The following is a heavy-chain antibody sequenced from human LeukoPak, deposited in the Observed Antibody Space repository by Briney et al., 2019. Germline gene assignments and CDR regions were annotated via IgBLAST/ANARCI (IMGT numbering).Heavy chain of an antibody. J-gene: IGHJ4*02. CDR3: ATGRKGLYYYDSSGYYYEY. CDR1: GYTFTSYY. Sequence: ASVKVSCKASGYTFTSYYMHWVRQAPGQGLEWMGGFDPEDGETIYAQKFQGRVTMTEDTSTDTAYMELSSLRSEDTAVYYCATGRKGLYYYDSSGYYYEYWGQGTLVTVSS. CDR2: FDPEDGET. V-gene: IGHV1-24*01. D-gene: IGHD3-22*01.